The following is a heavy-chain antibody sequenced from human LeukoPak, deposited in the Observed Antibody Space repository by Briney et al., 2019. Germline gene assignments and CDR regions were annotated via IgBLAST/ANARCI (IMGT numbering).Heavy chain of an antibody. Sequence: GGSLRLSCEASGFTFSSVALSWVRGAPGKGREWGSAIGGGGGKTWYADSVKGRFTISRDNSKNTLYLQMTSLRAEDTPLYSCAKDPIVFNSGDYYLGAFNIWGQGAMVTVSS. J-gene: IGHJ3*02. CDR1: GFTFSSVA. D-gene: IGHD2-21*02. V-gene: IGHV3-23*01. CDR2: IGGGGGKT. CDR3: AKDPIVFNSGDYYLGAFNI.